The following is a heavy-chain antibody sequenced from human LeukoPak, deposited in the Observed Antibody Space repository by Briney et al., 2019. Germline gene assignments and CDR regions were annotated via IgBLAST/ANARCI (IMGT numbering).Heavy chain of an antibody. CDR2: IYTSGST. D-gene: IGHD6-19*01. CDR3: AREAEQWLVGWFDP. J-gene: IGHJ5*02. Sequence: PSETLSLTCTVSGGSISSGSYYWSWIRQPAGKGLEWIGRIYTSGSTNYNPSLKSRVTISVDTSKNQFSLKLSSVTAAGTAVYYCAREAEQWLVGWFDPWGQGTLVTVSS. V-gene: IGHV4-61*02. CDR1: GGSISSGSYY.